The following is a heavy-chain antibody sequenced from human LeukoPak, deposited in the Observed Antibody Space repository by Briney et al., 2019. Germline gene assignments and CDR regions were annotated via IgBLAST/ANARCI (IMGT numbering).Heavy chain of an antibody. CDR3: AKILNPHAFDT. J-gene: IGHJ3*02. CDR2: VTANGGGT. Sequence: GGSLRLSCAASGFTFDDYAMHWVRQAPGKGPEWVSYVTANGGGTYYADSVKGRFVISRDNSKNSLYLQMNILRPEDTALYYCAKILNPHAFDTWGQGTMVTVSS. V-gene: IGHV3-43*02. D-gene: IGHD1-14*01. CDR1: GFTFDDYA.